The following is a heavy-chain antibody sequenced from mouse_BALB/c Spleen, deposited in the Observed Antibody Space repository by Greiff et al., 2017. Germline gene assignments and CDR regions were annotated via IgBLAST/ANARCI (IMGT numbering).Heavy chain of an antibody. V-gene: IGHV5-12-2*01. J-gene: IGHJ2*01. D-gene: IGHD2-1*01. CDR1: GFTFSSYT. Sequence: EVMLVESGGGLVQPGGSLKLSCAASGFTFSSYTMSWVRQTPEKRLEWVAYISNGGGSTYYPDSVKGRFTISRDNARNILYLQMSSLRSEDTAMYYCARYGNYFDYWGQGTTLTVSS. CDR3: ARYGNYFDY. CDR2: ISNGGGST.